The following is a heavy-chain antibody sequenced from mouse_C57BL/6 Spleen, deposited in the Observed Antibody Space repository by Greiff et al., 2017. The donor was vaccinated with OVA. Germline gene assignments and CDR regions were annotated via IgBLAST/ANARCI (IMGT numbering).Heavy chain of an antibody. CDR3: ARPLHYYGSSYDWYFDV. D-gene: IGHD1-1*01. J-gene: IGHJ1*03. CDR2: IDPSDSET. Sequence: QVQLQQSGAELVRPGSSVKLSCKASGYTFTSYWMHWVKQRPIQGLEWIGNIDPSDSETHYNQKFKDKATLTVDKSSSTAYMQLSSLTSEDSAVYYCARPLHYYGSSYDWYFDVWGTGTTVTVSS. CDR1: GYTFTSYW. V-gene: IGHV1-52*01.